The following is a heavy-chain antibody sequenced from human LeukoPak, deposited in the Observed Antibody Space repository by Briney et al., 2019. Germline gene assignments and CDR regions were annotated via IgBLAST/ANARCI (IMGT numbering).Heavy chain of an antibody. CDR1: GFTFSSYW. J-gene: IGHJ4*02. Sequence: GGSLRLSCAASGFTFSSYWMNWARQAPGKGLEWVASINHNGNVNYYVDSVKGRFTISRDNAKNSLYLQMSNLRAEDTAVYFCARDTKLVLDYWGQGTLVTVSS. CDR3: ARDTKLVLDY. D-gene: IGHD6-13*01. V-gene: IGHV3-7*03. CDR2: INHNGNVN.